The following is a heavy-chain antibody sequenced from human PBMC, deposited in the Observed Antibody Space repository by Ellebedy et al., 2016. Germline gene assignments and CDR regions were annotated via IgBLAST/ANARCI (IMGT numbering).Heavy chain of an antibody. CDR3: ARVVLYYDILTAQLFDY. Sequence: ASVKVSXXASGYTFTSYGISWVRQAPGQGLEWMGWISAYNGNTNYAQKLQGRVTMTTDTSTSTAYMELRSLRSDDTAVYYCARVVLYYDILTAQLFDYWGQGTLVTVSS. D-gene: IGHD3-9*01. V-gene: IGHV1-18*01. CDR2: ISAYNGNT. CDR1: GYTFTSYG. J-gene: IGHJ4*02.